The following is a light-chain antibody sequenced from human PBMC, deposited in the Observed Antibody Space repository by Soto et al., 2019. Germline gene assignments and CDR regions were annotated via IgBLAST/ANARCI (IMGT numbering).Light chain of an antibody. Sequence: DIQMTQSPSTLSASVGDGVTITCRVSQSIGSWLAWYQQKPGKAPKLLIYKATNLQSGVPSRFSGSGSGTDFSLTISSLQPVDSATYFCQQYNDFQYTFGPGTKLEI. CDR3: QQYNDFQYT. CDR1: QSIGSW. V-gene: IGKV1-5*03. J-gene: IGKJ2*01. CDR2: KAT.